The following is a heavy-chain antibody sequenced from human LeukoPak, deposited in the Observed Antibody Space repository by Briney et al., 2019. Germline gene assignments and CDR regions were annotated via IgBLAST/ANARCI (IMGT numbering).Heavy chain of an antibody. CDR2: IYHTGST. J-gene: IGHJ4*02. D-gene: IGHD3-9*01. V-gene: IGHV4-59*08. CDR1: GGSISTYY. Sequence: SETLSLTCTVSGGSISTYYWSWIRQPPGKGLEWIGYIYHTGSTKYNPSLKSRLTISVDTSKNQFSLKLTSVTTTDTAVYYCVRSSREIGWLDYWGQGTLVTVSS. CDR3: VRSSREIGWLDY.